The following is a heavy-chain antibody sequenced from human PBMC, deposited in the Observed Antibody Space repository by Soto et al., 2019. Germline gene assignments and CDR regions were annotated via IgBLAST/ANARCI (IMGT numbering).Heavy chain of an antibody. CDR1: GGSISGGGYY. CDR2: IYYSGST. CDR3: ARFRGLPPAFDI. Sequence: PSETLSLTCTVSGGSISGGGYYWSWIRQHPGTGLEWIGHIYYSGSTYYNPSLKSRVTISVDTSKNQFSLKLSSVTAADTAVYYCARFRGLPPAFDIWGQGTMVTVSS. V-gene: IGHV4-30-4*01. J-gene: IGHJ3*02.